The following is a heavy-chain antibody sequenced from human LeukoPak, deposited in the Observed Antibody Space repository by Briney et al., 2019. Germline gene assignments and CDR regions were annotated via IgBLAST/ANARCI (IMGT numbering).Heavy chain of an antibody. Sequence: KSGGSLRLSCAASGFTVITNDMTWVRQAPGKGLEWVSSISSSSSYIYYADSVKGRFTISRDNAKNSLYLQMNSLRAEDTAVYYCARDLLTDYYDSSGYPPGAFDIWGQGTMVTVSS. CDR2: ISSSSSYI. V-gene: IGHV3-21*01. J-gene: IGHJ3*02. CDR1: GFTVITND. CDR3: ARDLLTDYYDSSGYPPGAFDI. D-gene: IGHD3-22*01.